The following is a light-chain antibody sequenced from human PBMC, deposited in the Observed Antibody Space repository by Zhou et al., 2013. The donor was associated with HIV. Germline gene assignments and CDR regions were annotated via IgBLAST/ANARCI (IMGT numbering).Light chain of an antibody. CDR3: QHQTT. Sequence: DIQMTQSPSSLSASIGDRVTISCRASQSISNYLNWYQQKPGKAPKLLIYGASTLHTGVPSRFRGSGSGTEFTLTIDSVQPDDFATYYCQHQTTFGQGTKVDVK. V-gene: IGKV1-39*01. J-gene: IGKJ1*01. CDR2: GAS. CDR1: QSISNY.